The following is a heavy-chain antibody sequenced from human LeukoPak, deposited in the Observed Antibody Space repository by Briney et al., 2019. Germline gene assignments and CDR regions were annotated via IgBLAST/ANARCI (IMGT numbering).Heavy chain of an antibody. D-gene: IGHD3-22*01. J-gene: IGHJ3*02. CDR3: ARVIEAYYYDSSGANRYASDI. CDR1: GYTFTSYA. V-gene: IGHV1-69*06. CDR2: IIPIFGTA. Sequence: SVKVSCKASGYTFTSYAISWVRQAPGQGLEWMGGIIPIFGTANYAQKFQGRVTITADKSTSTAYMELSSLRSEDTAVYYCARVIEAYYYDSSGANRYASDIWGQGTMVTVSS.